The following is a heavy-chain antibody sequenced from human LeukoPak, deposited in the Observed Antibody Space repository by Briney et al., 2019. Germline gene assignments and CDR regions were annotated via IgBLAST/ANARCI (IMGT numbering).Heavy chain of an antibody. Sequence: GASVKVSCKASGYTFTSYYMHWVRQAPGQGLEWMGIINPSGGSTSYAQKFQGRVTMTRDTSTSTVYMELSSLRSEDTAVYYCARDLRPGGNYYGMDVWGQGTTVTVSS. CDR2: INPSGGST. J-gene: IGHJ6*02. V-gene: IGHV1-46*01. CDR3: ARDLRPGGNYYGMDV. D-gene: IGHD6-25*01. CDR1: GYTFTSYY.